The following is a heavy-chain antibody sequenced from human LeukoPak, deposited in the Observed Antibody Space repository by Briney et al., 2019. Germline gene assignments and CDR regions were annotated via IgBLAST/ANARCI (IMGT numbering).Heavy chain of an antibody. CDR1: GFTFTSSA. CDR2: IVVGSGNT. Sequence: GTSVKVSCKASGFTFTSSAMQWVRQARGQRLEWIGSIVVGSGNTNYAQKFQERVTITRDMSTSTAYMELSSLRSEDTAVYYCAAMTTVTTFDYFDYWGQGTLVTVSS. D-gene: IGHD4-17*01. CDR3: AAMTTVTTFDYFDY. V-gene: IGHV1-58*02. J-gene: IGHJ4*02.